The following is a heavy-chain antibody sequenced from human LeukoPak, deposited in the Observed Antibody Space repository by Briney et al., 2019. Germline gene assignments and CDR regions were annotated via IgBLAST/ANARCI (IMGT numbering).Heavy chain of an antibody. J-gene: IGHJ4*02. V-gene: IGHV3-30-3*01. D-gene: IGHD2-2*01. CDR2: ISYDGSNK. CDR3: ANPRSYCSSTSCRLFDY. Sequence: GGSLRLSCAASGFTFSSYAMHWVRQAPGKGLEWVAVISYDGSNKYYADSVKGRFTISRDNSKNTLYLQMNSLRAEDTAVYYCANPRSYCSSTSCRLFDYWGQGTLVTVSS. CDR1: GFTFSSYA.